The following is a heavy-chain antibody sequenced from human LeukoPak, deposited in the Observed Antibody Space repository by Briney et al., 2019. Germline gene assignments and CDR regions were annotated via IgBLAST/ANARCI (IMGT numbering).Heavy chain of an antibody. CDR2: IIPILGIA. Sequence: GASVTVSCRASGGTFNRYAISWVRQAPGQGREWVGRIIPILGIANYAQKFQGRVTITADKSTSTAYMELSSLRSEDTAVYYCARGGYPTYYYYYGMDVWGQGTTVTVSS. CDR3: ARGGYPTYYYYYGMDV. CDR1: GGTFNRYA. J-gene: IGHJ6*02. D-gene: IGHD5-12*01. V-gene: IGHV1-69*04.